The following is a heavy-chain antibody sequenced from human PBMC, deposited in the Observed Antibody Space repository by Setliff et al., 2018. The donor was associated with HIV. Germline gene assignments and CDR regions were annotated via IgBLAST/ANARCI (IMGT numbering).Heavy chain of an antibody. CDR2: IIPVFRTA. V-gene: IGHV1-69*13. CDR1: GGTFSSYA. CDR3: AREDGVIAAPKKIFDP. D-gene: IGHD2-21*01. J-gene: IGHJ5*02. Sequence: SVKVSCKASGGTFSSYAISWVRQAPGQGLEWMGGIIPVFRTANYAQKFQGRVTSTADESASTAYMELSSLRSEDTAVYFCAREDGVIAAPKKIFDPWGQGALVTVS.